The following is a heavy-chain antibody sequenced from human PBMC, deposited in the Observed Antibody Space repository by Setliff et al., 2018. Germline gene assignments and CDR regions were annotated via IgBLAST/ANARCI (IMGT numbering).Heavy chain of an antibody. CDR2: IYHRGRT. J-gene: IGHJ3*01. D-gene: IGHD1-1*01. Sequence: PSETLSLTCTVSAISITSGHYWGWIRQPAGKGLEWIATIYHRGRTYYNPSLDSRVTISLDTSKNQYSLRLRSVTAADTAFYYCASPRRDDLDTPFDAFDLWGQGTKVTVSS. CDR3: ASPRRDDLDTPFDAFDL. V-gene: IGHV4-38-2*02. CDR1: AISITSGHY.